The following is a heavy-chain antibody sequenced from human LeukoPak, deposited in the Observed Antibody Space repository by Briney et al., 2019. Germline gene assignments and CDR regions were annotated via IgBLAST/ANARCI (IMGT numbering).Heavy chain of an antibody. V-gene: IGHV3-30-3*01. Sequence: GGSLRLSCAASGFTFSSYAMHWVRQAPGKGLEWVAVISYDGSNKYYADSVKGRFTISRDNSKNTLYLQMNSLRAEDTAVYYCARGPNAFDYWRQPTLVSVPS. CDR3: ARGPNAFDY. CDR1: GFTFSSYA. J-gene: IGHJ4*02. CDR2: ISYDGSNK.